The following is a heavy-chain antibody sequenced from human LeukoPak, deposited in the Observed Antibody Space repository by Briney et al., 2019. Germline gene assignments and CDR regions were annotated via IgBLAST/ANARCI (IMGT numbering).Heavy chain of an antibody. CDR1: GGSISSSSYY. D-gene: IGHD7-27*01. V-gene: IGHV4-39*01. J-gene: IGHJ4*02. Sequence: KPSETLSLTCTVSGGSISSSSYYWGWIRQPPGKGLEWIGSIYYSGSTYYNPSLKSRVTISVDTSKNQFPLKLSSVTAADTAVYYCARHVLTAGTDYWGQGTLVTVSS. CDR3: ARHVLTAGTDY. CDR2: IYYSGST.